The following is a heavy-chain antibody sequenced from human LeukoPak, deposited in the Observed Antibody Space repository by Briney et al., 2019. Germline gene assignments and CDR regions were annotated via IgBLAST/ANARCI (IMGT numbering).Heavy chain of an antibody. CDR2: IRQDGSGE. J-gene: IGHJ6*04. CDR3: AELGITMIGGV. V-gene: IGHV3-7*01. Sequence: GGSLRLSCVVSGFTFSNFYMSWVRQAPGKGLEWVANIRQDGSGEFYADSVKGRFTVSRDNAKNSLYLQMNSLRVEDTAVYYCAELGITMIGGVWGKGTTVTISS. CDR1: GFTFSNFY. D-gene: IGHD3-10*02.